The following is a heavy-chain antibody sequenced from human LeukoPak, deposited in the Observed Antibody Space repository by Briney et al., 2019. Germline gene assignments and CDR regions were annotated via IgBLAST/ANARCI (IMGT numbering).Heavy chain of an antibody. J-gene: IGHJ6*03. Sequence: PGGSLRLSCAASGFTFSSYWMSWVRQAPGKGLEWVANIKQDGSEKYYVDSVKGRFTISRDNAKNSLYLQMNSLRAEDTAVYYCARDRPGSWELLPIYMDVWGKGTTVTISS. V-gene: IGHV3-7*01. D-gene: IGHD1-26*01. CDR2: IKQDGSEK. CDR1: GFTFSSYW. CDR3: ARDRPGSWELLPIYMDV.